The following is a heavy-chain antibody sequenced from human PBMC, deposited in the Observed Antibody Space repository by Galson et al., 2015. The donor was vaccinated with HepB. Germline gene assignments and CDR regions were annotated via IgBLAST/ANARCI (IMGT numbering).Heavy chain of an antibody. CDR1: GFTFSSYA. CDR2: ISGSGGST. CDR3: ARDYYDSSGYLYYYGMDV. Sequence: SLRLSCAASGFTFSSYAMSWVRQAPRKGLEWVSAISGSGGSTYYADSVKGRFTISRDNSKNTLYLQMNSLRAEDTAVYYCARDYYDSSGYLYYYGMDVWGQGTTVTVSS. D-gene: IGHD3-22*01. V-gene: IGHV3-23*01. J-gene: IGHJ6*02.